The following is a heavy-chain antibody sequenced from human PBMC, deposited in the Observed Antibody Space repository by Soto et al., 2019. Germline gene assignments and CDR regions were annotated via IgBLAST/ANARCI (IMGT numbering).Heavy chain of an antibody. V-gene: IGHV4-30-2*01. CDR1: GGSISSGGYS. CDR2: IYHSGST. Sequence: KTSETLSLTCAVSGGSISSGGYSWSWIRQPPGKGLEWIGYIYHSGSTYYNPSLKSRVTISLDRSKNQFSLKLSSVTAADTAVYYCARGDWSWGYFDYWGQGTLVTVSS. J-gene: IGHJ4*02. CDR3: ARGDWSWGYFDY. D-gene: IGHD2-21*01.